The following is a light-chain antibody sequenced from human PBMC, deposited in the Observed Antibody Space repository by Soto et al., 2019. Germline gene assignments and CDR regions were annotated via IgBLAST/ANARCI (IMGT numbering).Light chain of an antibody. CDR1: SNDVGGYNY. CDR2: EVS. J-gene: IGLJ3*02. V-gene: IGLV2-14*01. CDR3: SSFTGTSTLL. Sequence: QSALTQPASVSGSPGQSITISCTGTSNDVGGYNYVSWYQQHPGKAPKLMIYEVSNRPSGVSNRFSGSKSGNTACLTISGLQAEDEAAYFCSSFTGTSTLLFGGGTKLTVL.